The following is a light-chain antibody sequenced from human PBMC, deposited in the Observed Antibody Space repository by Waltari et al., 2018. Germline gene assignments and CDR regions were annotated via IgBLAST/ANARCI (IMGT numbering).Light chain of an antibody. J-gene: IGLJ1*01. V-gene: IGLV2-18*02. CDR2: EDN. Sequence: QSALTQPPSVSASPGQSVTIPCRGTTRDFGRHQRVCWHQQSPGTAPNLIIQEDNNRPSGVPDRFSGSKSGNTASLTISGLQAEDETDYYCTSYTSISTYVFGTGTKVTVL. CDR3: TSYTSISTYV. CDR1: TRDFGRHQR.